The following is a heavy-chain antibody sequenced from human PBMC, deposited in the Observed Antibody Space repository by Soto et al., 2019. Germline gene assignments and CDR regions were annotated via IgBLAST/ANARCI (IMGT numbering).Heavy chain of an antibody. Sequence: SETLSLTCTVSGGSISSYYWSWIRQPPGKGPEWIGYIYYSGSTNYNPSLKSRVTISVDTSKNQFSLKLSSVTAADTAVYYCARGDPGATAYYYYGMDVWGQGTTVTVSS. CDR1: GGSISSYY. CDR2: IYYSGST. D-gene: IGHD1-26*01. CDR3: ARGDPGATAYYYYGMDV. V-gene: IGHV4-59*01. J-gene: IGHJ6*02.